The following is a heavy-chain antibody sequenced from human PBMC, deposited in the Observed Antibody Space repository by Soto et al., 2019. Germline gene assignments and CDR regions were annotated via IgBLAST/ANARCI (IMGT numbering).Heavy chain of an antibody. CDR3: ARGSRHFDWLPDY. CDR2: IHSSGST. J-gene: IGHJ4*02. V-gene: IGHV4-4*07. D-gene: IGHD3-9*01. Sequence: LETLSLTCTVSGASISNSFWNWIRQPAGKGLEWIGRIHSSGSTNYNPSLKSRVTMSVDTSKNQFSLKVSSVTAADTAVYYCARGSRHFDWLPDYWGQGTQVTVSS. CDR1: GASISNSF.